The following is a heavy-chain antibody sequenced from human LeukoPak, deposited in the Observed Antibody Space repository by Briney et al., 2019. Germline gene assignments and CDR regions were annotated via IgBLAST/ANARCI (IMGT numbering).Heavy chain of an antibody. CDR3: ANQPSLSSITDY. V-gene: IGHV3-53*01. J-gene: IGHJ4*02. Sequence: PGGSLRLSCAASGFTVSSNYMNWVRQAPGKGLEWVSVIYSGGNTYYADSVKGRFTISRDNFRNTLYLQMDSLRAEDTAVYYCANQPSLSSITDYWGQGTLVTVSS. D-gene: IGHD2-2*01. CDR2: IYSGGNT. CDR1: GFTVSSNY.